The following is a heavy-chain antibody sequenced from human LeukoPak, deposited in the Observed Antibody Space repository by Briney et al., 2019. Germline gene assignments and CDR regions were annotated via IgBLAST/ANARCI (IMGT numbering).Heavy chain of an antibody. J-gene: IGHJ4*02. CDR1: GFIFSRYS. V-gene: IGHV3-21*01. Sequence: SGGSLRLSCAASGFIFSRYSMNWVRQTPGRGLEWVASISSSSNYMYYTDSVKGRFTISRDNSKNTLYLQMNSLRAEDTAVYYCAKDPLGGIAAAPLLFDYWGQGTLATVSS. CDR3: AKDPLGGIAAAPLLFDY. CDR2: ISSSSNYM. D-gene: IGHD6-13*01.